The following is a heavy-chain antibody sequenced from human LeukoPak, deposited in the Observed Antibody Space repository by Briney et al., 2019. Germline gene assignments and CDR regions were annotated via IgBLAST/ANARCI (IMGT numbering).Heavy chain of an antibody. J-gene: IGHJ3*02. D-gene: IGHD5-24*01. V-gene: IGHV3-21*01. CDR3: AREGSQRWLQAFDI. CDR2: ISSSSSYI. Sequence: GGSLRLSCAASGFTFSSYSMNWVRQAPGKGLEWVSSISSSSSYIYYADSVKGRFTISRDNAKNSLYLQMNSLRAEDTAVYYCAREGSQRWLQAFDIWGQGTMVTVSS. CDR1: GFTFSSYS.